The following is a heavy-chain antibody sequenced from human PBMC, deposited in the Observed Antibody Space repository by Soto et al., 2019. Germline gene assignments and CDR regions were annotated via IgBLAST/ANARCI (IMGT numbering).Heavy chain of an antibody. CDR3: AREQHSSSSGGDRNYYYYYGMDV. V-gene: IGHV1-69*13. CDR2: IIPIFGTA. CDR1: GGTFSSYA. D-gene: IGHD6-6*01. J-gene: IGHJ6*02. Sequence: SVKVSCKASGGTFSSYAISWVRQAPGQGLEWMGGIIPIFGTANYAQKFQGRVTITADESTSTAYMELSSLRSEDTAVYYCAREQHSSSSGGDRNYYYYYGMDVWGQGTTVTVSS.